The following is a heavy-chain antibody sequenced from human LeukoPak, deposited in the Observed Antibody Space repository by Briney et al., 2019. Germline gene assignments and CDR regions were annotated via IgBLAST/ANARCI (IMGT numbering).Heavy chain of an antibody. J-gene: IGHJ4*02. CDR2: INQDGSEK. CDR3: AREQCSGNSCYYY. D-gene: IGHD2-15*01. Sequence: PGGSLRLSCAASGFSFSVFWMSWVRQAPGKGLEWVANINQDGSEKNYVDSVKGRFTISRDGAKNSLYQQMNSLRAEDAAVYYCAREQCSGNSCYYYWGQGTLVTVSS. V-gene: IGHV3-7*01. CDR1: GFSFSVFW.